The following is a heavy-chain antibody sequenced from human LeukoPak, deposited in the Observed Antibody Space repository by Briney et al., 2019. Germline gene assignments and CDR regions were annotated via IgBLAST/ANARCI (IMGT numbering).Heavy chain of an antibody. CDR3: ARASRNNWNDYYFDY. CDR1: SGSISSSNW. V-gene: IGHV4-4*02. J-gene: IGHJ4*02. CDR2: IYHSGST. Sequence: SGTLSLTCAVSSGSISSSNWWSWVRPPPGKGLEWIGEIYHSGSTNYNPSLKSRVTISVDKSKNQFSLKLSSVTAADTAVYYCARASRNNWNDYYFDYWGQGTLVTVSS. D-gene: IGHD1-1*01.